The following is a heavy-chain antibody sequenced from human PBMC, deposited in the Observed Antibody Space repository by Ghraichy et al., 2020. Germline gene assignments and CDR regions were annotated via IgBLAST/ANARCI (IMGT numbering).Heavy chain of an antibody. CDR1: GGSFSSGSYY. CDR2: IYYSGST. D-gene: IGHD3-3*01. CDR3: ARERRYYDFWSGYPIDD. V-gene: IGHV4-61*01. Sequence: SQTLSLTCTVSGGSFSSGSYYWSWIRPPPGKGLEWIGYIYYSGSTNYNPSLKSRVTISVDTSKNRFSLMLSSVTAADTAVYYCARERRYYDFWSGYPIDDWGQGTLVTVSS. J-gene: IGHJ4*02.